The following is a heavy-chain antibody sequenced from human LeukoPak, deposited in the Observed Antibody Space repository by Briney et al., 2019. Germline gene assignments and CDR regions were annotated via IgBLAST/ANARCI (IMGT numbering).Heavy chain of an antibody. V-gene: IGHV1-69*13. Sequence: SVKVSCKASGGTFSSYAISWVRQAPGHGLEGMGGIIPIFGTANYAQKFQGRVTISADESTSTAYMELSSLRSEDTAVYYCARGWLRFLEWLLDYWGQGTLVTVSS. CDR1: GGTFSSYA. CDR2: IIPIFGTA. CDR3: ARGWLRFLEWLLDY. D-gene: IGHD3-3*01. J-gene: IGHJ4*02.